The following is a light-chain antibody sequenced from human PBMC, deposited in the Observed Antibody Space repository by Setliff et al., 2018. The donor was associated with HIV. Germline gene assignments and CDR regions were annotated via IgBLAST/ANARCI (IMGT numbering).Light chain of an antibody. CDR1: SNDIGFYSY. Sequence: ALAQPASVSGSPGQSITLSCTGSSNDIGFYSYVCWYQQYPGKAPGVIIFDVTRRASGVSNRFSASKSGNTASLTISGLQAEDEADYYCSSYTSSKTLIFGGGTKVTVL. V-gene: IGLV2-14*03. J-gene: IGLJ2*01. CDR3: SSYTSSKTLI. CDR2: DVT.